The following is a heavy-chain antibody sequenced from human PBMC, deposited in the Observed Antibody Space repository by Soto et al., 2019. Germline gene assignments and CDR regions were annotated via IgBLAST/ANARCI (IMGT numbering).Heavy chain of an antibody. CDR3: ASTVVGATSDWLDP. CDR2: ISSSSSYI. Sequence: PVGSLRLSCAASGFTFSSYSMNWVRQAPGKGLEWVSSISSSSSYIYYADLVKGRFTISRDNAKNSLYLQMNSLRAEDTAVYYCASTVVGATSDWLDPWGDGTIVTVYS. D-gene: IGHD1-26*01. V-gene: IGHV3-21*01. J-gene: IGHJ5*02. CDR1: GFTFSSYS.